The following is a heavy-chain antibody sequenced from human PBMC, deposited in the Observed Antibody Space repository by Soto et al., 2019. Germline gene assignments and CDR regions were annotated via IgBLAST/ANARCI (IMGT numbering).Heavy chain of an antibody. D-gene: IGHD7-27*01. CDR1: GYTFTSYD. J-gene: IGHJ5*01. V-gene: IGHV1-8*01. CDR3: TRGPPNWGFDS. CDR2: MSPKTANT. Sequence: ASVKVSSKASGYTFTSYDINWVRQTAGQGLEWMGWMSPKTANTGYAQKFQGRVTMTRSTSISTAYMELSSLTSEDTAVYYCTRGPPNWGFDSWGQGTPVTVSS.